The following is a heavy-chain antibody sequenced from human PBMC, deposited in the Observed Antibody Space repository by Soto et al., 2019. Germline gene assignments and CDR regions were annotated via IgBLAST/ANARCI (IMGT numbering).Heavy chain of an antibody. J-gene: IGHJ4*02. CDR3: ARSIVVVTALDY. D-gene: IGHD2-21*02. CDR2: INAGNGNT. V-gene: IGHV1-3*05. Sequence: QVQLVQSGAEEKKPGASVKVSCKASGYTFTSYAMHWVRQAPGQRLEWMGWINAGNGNTKYSQKFQGRVTITRDTSASTAYMELSSVRSEETAVYYCARSIVVVTALDYWGQGTLVTVSS. CDR1: GYTFTSYA.